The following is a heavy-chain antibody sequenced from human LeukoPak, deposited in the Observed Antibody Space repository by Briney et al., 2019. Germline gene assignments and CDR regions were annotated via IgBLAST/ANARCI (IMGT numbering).Heavy chain of an antibody. V-gene: IGHV3-21*01. CDR2: ISSSSSYI. CDR1: GFTFSSYG. D-gene: IGHD6-6*01. CDR3: ASQLDFTSFDY. Sequence: GGSLRLSCAASGFTFSSYGMNWVRQAPGKGLEWVSSISSSSSYIYYADSVKGRFTISRDNAKNSLYLQMNSLRAEDTAVYYCASQLDFTSFDYWGQGTLVTVSS. J-gene: IGHJ4*02.